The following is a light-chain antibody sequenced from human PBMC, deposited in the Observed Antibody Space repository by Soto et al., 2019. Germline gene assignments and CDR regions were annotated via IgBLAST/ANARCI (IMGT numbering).Light chain of an antibody. Sequence: EIVLTQSPATLSLSPGERSTLSCRASQSVCTSLAWYQQKPGQPPRLLISDASDRATGIPAKFSGGGSGTDFNITISSLDPEDSAVYYCQQRSNWPLGTFGQGTKVDIK. CDR3: QQRSNWPLGT. CDR1: QSVCTS. J-gene: IGKJ1*01. CDR2: DAS. V-gene: IGKV3-11*01.